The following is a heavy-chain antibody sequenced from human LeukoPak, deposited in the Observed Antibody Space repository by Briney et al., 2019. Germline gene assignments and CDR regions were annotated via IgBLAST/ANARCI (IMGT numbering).Heavy chain of an antibody. CDR2: ISSNGDIK. D-gene: IGHD1-14*01. J-gene: IGHJ4*02. CDR3: AREIVAGTFDY. Sequence: PGGSLRLSCAASGFIFSDYYMSWIRQAPGKGLEWVADISSNGDIKSDGDSAGGRFTISRDNFKNSLYLEMNNLRAEDTAVYYCAREIVAGTFDYWGQETLLTVAS. CDR1: GFIFSDYY. V-gene: IGHV3-11*01.